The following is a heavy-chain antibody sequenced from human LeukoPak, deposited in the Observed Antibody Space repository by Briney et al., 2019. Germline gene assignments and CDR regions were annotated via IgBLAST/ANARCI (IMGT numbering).Heavy chain of an antibody. CDR3: ARDLTVTTYGFGFWFDP. J-gene: IGHJ5*02. V-gene: IGHV3-21*01. D-gene: IGHD4-17*01. CDR1: GFTFSTYS. Sequence: GGSLRLSCLASGFTFSTYSLSWVRQAPGKGLEWVSALSAGKQVPYYADSVKGRFTISRDNAKNSLYLQMNSLRAEDTAVYYCARDLTVTTYGFGFWFDPWGQGTLVTVSS. CDR2: LSAGKQVP.